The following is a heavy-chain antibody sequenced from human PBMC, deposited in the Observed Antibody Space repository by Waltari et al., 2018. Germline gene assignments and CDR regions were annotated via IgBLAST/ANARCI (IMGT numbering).Heavy chain of an antibody. CDR1: GFSFCNYA. J-gene: IGHJ4*02. CDR3: ARLNDDHDFQALDF. Sequence: ELQLLESGGGFVQPGRSLRLFCAAPGFSFCNYAMTWVRQASGEGLECVSGISGSGDSIYYADSVKGRFTISRDNSNNTLTLQVNSLRGEDTAVYYCARLNDDHDFQALDFWGQGTLVTVSS. CDR2: ISGSGDSI. V-gene: IGHV3-23*01. D-gene: IGHD1-1*01.